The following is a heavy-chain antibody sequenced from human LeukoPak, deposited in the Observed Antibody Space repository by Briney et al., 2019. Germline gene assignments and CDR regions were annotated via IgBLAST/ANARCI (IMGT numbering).Heavy chain of an antibody. D-gene: IGHD3-22*01. CDR3: ARWDYYDSSGYLDY. Sequence: SCKASGFTFSSYAMHWVRQAPGKGLEWVAVISYDGSNKYYADSVKGRFTISRDNSKNTLYLQMNSLRAEDTAVYYCARWDYYDSSGYLDYWGQGTLVTVSS. V-gene: IGHV3-30-3*01. CDR2: ISYDGSNK. CDR1: GFTFSSYA. J-gene: IGHJ4*02.